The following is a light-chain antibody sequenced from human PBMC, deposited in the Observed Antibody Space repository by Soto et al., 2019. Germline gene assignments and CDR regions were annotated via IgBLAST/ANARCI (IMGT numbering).Light chain of an antibody. J-gene: IGLJ1*01. Sequence: QSVLTQPPSVSGSPGQSVAISCTGTSSDVGSYNRVSWYQQPPGTAPKVMIYEVSNRPSGVPDRFSGSKSGNTASLTISGLQAEDEADYYCSSCTSSNTYVFGTGTKVTVL. CDR2: EVS. CDR3: SSCTSSNTYV. V-gene: IGLV2-18*02. CDR1: SSDVGSYNR.